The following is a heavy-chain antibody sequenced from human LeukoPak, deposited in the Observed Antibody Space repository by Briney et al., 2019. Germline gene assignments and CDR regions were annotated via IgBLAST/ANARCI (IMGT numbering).Heavy chain of an antibody. Sequence: GGPLRLSCAASGLTFFEAWMTWVRQAPGKGLEWVGHIKSKADGGTTDYAAPVKGRFTISRDDSQNALYLQMDTLKTEDTAVYYCAKDVPFTGGGAIVYWGQGTPVTVSS. J-gene: IGHJ4*02. V-gene: IGHV3-15*01. CDR3: AKDVPFTGGGAIVY. CDR2: IKSKADGGTT. D-gene: IGHD3-16*01. CDR1: GLTFFEAW.